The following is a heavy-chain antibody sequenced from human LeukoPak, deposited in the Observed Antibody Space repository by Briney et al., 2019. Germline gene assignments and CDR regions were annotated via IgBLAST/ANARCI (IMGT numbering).Heavy chain of an antibody. Sequence: GGSLRLSCGASGFTFSSYWMHWVRQAPGKGLVWVSRINTDGSSTTYADSVKGRFTISRDNAKNTLYLQMNSLRAEDTAVYYCARDRIVVVPAAMQEGGYFDYWGQGTLVTVSS. CDR1: GFTFSSYW. CDR2: INTDGSST. V-gene: IGHV3-74*01. J-gene: IGHJ4*02. CDR3: ARDRIVVVPAAMQEGGYFDY. D-gene: IGHD2-2*01.